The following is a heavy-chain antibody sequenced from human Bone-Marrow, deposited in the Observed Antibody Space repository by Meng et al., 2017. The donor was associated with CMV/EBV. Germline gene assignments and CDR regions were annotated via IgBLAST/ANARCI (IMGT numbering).Heavy chain of an antibody. CDR1: GYTFTGYY. CDR3: ARLGYCSSTSCIDY. V-gene: IGHV1-2*02. J-gene: IGHJ4*02. D-gene: IGHD2-2*01. CDR2: INPNSGGT. Sequence: ASVKVSCKASGYTFTGYYMHWVRQAPGQGLEWMGWINPNSGGTNYAQKFQGRVTMTRDTSISTAYMELSRLRSDGTAVYYCARLGYCSSTSCIDYWGQGTLVTVSS.